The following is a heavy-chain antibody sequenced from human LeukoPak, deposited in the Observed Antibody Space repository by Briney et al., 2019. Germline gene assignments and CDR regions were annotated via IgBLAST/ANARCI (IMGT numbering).Heavy chain of an antibody. CDR3: AKEVTPGALLYGPFDY. V-gene: IGHV3-23*01. CDR1: EFIFSSYG. CDR2: ISASGGGT. J-gene: IGHJ4*02. D-gene: IGHD4-23*01. Sequence: GGSLRLSCAASEFIFSSYGMSWVRQAPGKGLEWVSAISASGGGTYYADSVKGRFTISRDNSRNTLYLEMNSLRAEDTAIYYCAKEVTPGALLYGPFDYWGQGTLVTVSP.